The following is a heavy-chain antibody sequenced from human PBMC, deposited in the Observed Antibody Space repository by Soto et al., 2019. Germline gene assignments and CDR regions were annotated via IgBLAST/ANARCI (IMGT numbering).Heavy chain of an antibody. CDR1: GNAFSGYY. V-gene: IGHV1-2*02. D-gene: IGHD3-22*01. J-gene: IGHJ4*02. CDR3: AVAPHYESFRSYFDF. CDR2: INPESGDT. Sequence: ASVKVSFKASGNAFSGYYMHWVRQAPGQGLEWMGWINPESGDTTYAQKFQGRVTMTRDTSIRTAYMELSRLTSDDAAVFYCAVAPHYESFRSYFDFWGQGTLVTVSS.